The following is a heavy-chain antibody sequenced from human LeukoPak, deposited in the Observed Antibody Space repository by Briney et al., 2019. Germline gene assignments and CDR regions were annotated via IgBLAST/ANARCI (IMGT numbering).Heavy chain of an antibody. CDR2: ISSSSSYI. CDR3: AKDYCSSTSCYSDAFDI. Sequence: GGSLRLSCAASGFTFSSYSMNWVRQAPGKGLEWVSSISSSSSYIYYADSVKGRFTISRDNSKNTLYLQMNSLRAEDTAVYYCAKDYCSSTSCYSDAFDIWGQGTMVTVSS. D-gene: IGHD2-2*01. V-gene: IGHV3-21*01. CDR1: GFTFSSYS. J-gene: IGHJ3*02.